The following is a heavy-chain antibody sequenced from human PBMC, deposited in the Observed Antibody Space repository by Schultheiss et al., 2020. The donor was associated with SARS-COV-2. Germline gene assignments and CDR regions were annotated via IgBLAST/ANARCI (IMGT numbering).Heavy chain of an antibody. CDR3: ARVMGDNDYGDWFDP. CDR2: INPSGGST. J-gene: IGHJ5*02. CDR1: GGTFSSYA. D-gene: IGHD4-17*01. V-gene: IGHV1-46*01. Sequence: ASVKVSCKASGGTFSSYAISWVRQAPGQGLEWMGIINPSGGSTSYAQKFQGRVTMTRDTSTSTVYMELSSLRSDDTAVYYCARVMGDNDYGDWFDPWGQGTLVTVSS.